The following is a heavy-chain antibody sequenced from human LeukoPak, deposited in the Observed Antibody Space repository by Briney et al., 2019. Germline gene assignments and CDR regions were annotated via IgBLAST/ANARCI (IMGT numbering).Heavy chain of an antibody. D-gene: IGHD3-3*01. V-gene: IGHV3-7*01. Sequence: GGSLRLSCAASGFTFSTSWMSWVRQAPGKGLEWVANINQDGSEKYYVDSVKGRFTISRDNAKNSLYLQMNSLRAEDTAVYYCARDRGNYDFWSGYYPSSDAFDIWGQGTMVTVSS. J-gene: IGHJ3*02. CDR1: GFTFSTSW. CDR3: ARDRGNYDFWSGYYPSSDAFDI. CDR2: INQDGSEK.